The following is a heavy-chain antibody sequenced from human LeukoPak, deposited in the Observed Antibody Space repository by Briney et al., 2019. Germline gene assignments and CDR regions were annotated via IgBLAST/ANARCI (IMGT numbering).Heavy chain of an antibody. V-gene: IGHV3-33*01. CDR2: IWYDGSNK. CDR1: GFTFSSYG. D-gene: IGHD6-19*01. CDR3: ARVAVAGSVSGAFDI. J-gene: IGHJ3*02. Sequence: GGSLRLSCAASGFTFSSYGMHWVRQAPGKGLEWVAVIWYDGSNKYYADSVKGRFTISRDNSKNTLYLQMNSLRVEDTAVYYCARVAVAGSVSGAFDIWGQGTMVTVSS.